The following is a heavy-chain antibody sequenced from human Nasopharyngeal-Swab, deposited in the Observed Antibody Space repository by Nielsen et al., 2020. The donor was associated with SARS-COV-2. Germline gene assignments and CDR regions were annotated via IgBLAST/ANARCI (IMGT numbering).Heavy chain of an antibody. Sequence: GESLKISCKGSGYSFTSYWIGWVRQMPGKGLEWMGIIYPGDSDTRYSPSFQGQVTISADKSISTAYLQWSSLKASDTAMYYCARHWVYANYYYYVMDVWGQGTTVTVSS. D-gene: IGHD5/OR15-5a*01. CDR2: IYPGDSDT. CDR3: ARHWVYANYYYYVMDV. CDR1: GYSFTSYW. V-gene: IGHV5-51*01. J-gene: IGHJ6*02.